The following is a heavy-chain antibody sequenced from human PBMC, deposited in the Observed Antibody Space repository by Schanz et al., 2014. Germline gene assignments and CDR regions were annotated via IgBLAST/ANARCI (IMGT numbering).Heavy chain of an antibody. Sequence: QVQLVESGGGVVQFGRSLRLSCAAYGFTLSSYAMHWVRQAPGKGLEWVSTIGYLGDTYYPDSVKGRFTVSRDNSKNTLYLQMSSLRAEDTAIYYCAKLSSSGRLAGYFDYWGQGTLVTVSS. CDR3: AKLSSSGRLAGYFDY. D-gene: IGHD6-19*01. CDR1: GFTLSSYA. CDR2: IGYLGDT. J-gene: IGHJ4*02. V-gene: IGHV3-33*08.